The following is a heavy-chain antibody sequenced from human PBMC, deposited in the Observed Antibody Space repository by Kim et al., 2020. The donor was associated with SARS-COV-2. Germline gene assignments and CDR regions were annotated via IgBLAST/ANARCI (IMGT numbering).Heavy chain of an antibody. CDR2: INPNSGGT. D-gene: IGHD6-6*01. J-gene: IGHJ6*02. Sequence: ASVKVSCKASGYTFTGYYMHWVRQAPGQGLEWMGRINPNSGGTNYAQKFQGRVTMTRDTSISTAYMELSRLRSDDTAVYYCARGRSIAARPPYYYYGMDVWGQGTTVTVSS. CDR3: ARGRSIAARPPYYYYGMDV. V-gene: IGHV1-2*06. CDR1: GYTFTGYY.